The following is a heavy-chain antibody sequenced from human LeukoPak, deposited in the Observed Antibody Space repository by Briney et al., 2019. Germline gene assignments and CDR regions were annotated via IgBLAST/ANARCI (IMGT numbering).Heavy chain of an antibody. J-gene: IGHJ4*02. CDR1: GFTFSSYS. CDR3: TTTLRFLEWPKGTFHY. CDR2: ISGSGSSA. V-gene: IGHV3-23*01. D-gene: IGHD3-3*01. Sequence: GGSLRLSCAASGFTFSSYSMNWVRQAPGKGLQWVSAISGSGSSADYADSVKGRFTISRDNSKNTLYLQMNSLRAEDTALYYCTTTLRFLEWPKGTFHYWGQGTLVTVSS.